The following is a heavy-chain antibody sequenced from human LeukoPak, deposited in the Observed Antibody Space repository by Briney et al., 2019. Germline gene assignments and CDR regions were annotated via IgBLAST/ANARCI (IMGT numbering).Heavy chain of an antibody. CDR3: ARQGIVVVPAAPLSAFDI. D-gene: IGHD2-2*01. CDR1: GYSINSGYY. Sequence: AETLSLTCTVSGYSINSGYYWGWIRQPPGKGLEWIGSAYYSGSTSYTPSPKSRVNISVDTSKNKFSLKLSSVTAADTAVYYCARQGIVVVPAAPLSAFDIWGQGTMVTVSS. V-gene: IGHV4-38-2*02. CDR2: AYYSGST. J-gene: IGHJ3*02.